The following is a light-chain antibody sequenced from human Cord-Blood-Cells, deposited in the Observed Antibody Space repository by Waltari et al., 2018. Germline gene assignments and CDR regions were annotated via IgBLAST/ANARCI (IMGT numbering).Light chain of an antibody. CDR3: SSYTSSSTLGV. J-gene: IGLJ1*01. CDR2: DVS. V-gene: IGLV2-14*01. CDR1: SSDVGGYNY. Sequence: QSALTQPASVSGSPGQSITISCTGTSSDVGGYNYVSWYQQHPGKSPKLMIYDVSTRPSGVSNPFSGSKSGNTASLTISGLQAEDEADYYCSSYTSSSTLGVFGTGTKVTVL.